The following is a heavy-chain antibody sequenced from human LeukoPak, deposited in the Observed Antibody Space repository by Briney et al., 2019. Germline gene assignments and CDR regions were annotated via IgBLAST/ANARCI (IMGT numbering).Heavy chain of an antibody. V-gene: IGHV3-9*01. Sequence: GGSLRLSCAASGFTFEGCAMHWVRQAPGKGLEWVSSINWDSGYIEYGDSVRGRFTISRDNAKNSLYLQMNSLKPGDTALYFCAKEGSVCRNGICRYFDYWGQGTPVTVSS. D-gene: IGHD2-8*01. J-gene: IGHJ4*02. CDR2: INWDSGYI. CDR3: AKEGSVCRNGICRYFDY. CDR1: GFTFEGCA.